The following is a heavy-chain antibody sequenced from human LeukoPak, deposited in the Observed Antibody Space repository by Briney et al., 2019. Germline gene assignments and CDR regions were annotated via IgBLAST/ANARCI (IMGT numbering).Heavy chain of an antibody. D-gene: IGHD3-3*01. CDR3: ARGIVGSGLYMDV. V-gene: IGHV4-59*01. CDR2: IYYRGST. CDR1: GGSISSYY. J-gene: IGHJ6*03. Sequence: SETLFLTCTVSGGSISSYYWSWIRQPPGKGLEWIGYIYYRGSTNYNPSLKSRVTISVDTSKNQFSLKLSSVTAADTAVYYCARGIVGSGLYMDVWGKGTTVTVSS.